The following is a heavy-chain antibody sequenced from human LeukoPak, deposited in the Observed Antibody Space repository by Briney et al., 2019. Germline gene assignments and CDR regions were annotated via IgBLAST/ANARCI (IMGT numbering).Heavy chain of an antibody. V-gene: IGHV3-30*02. Sequence: GGSLRLSCAASGFTFSSFGMNWVRQAPGKGLEWVTFIRYDGIAIQYADSVKGRFTISRGNSKNTLYLQMNSLRAEDTAVYYCAKRRTGTTGSDWFDPWGQGTLVTVSS. CDR2: IRYDGIAI. D-gene: IGHD1-1*01. CDR3: AKRRTGTTGSDWFDP. J-gene: IGHJ5*02. CDR1: GFTFSSFG.